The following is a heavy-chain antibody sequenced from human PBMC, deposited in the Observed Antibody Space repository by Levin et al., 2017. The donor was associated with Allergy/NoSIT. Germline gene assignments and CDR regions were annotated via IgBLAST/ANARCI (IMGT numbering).Heavy chain of an antibody. CDR1: GGSITITSYY. Sequence: SETLSLICSVSGGSITITSYYWGWIRQPPGKGLEWIGNIYFSGSTYYSPSLKSRVTISVDTSKNQFSLGLSSVTAADPAVYYCGRRGGSGWHGSVDYMRQGTLVTVSS. V-gene: IGHV4-39*01. CDR2: IYFSGST. D-gene: IGHD6-19*01. CDR3: GRRGGSGWHGSVDY. J-gene: IGHJ4*02.